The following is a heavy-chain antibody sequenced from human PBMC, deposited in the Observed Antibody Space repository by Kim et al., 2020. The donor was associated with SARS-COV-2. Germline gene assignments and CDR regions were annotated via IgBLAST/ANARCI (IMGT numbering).Heavy chain of an antibody. J-gene: IGHJ4*02. D-gene: IGHD1-26*01. CDR3: ARARGSYYYYFDY. V-gene: IGHV3-33*01. Sequence: ADAVKGRFTISIENSKNTVYLQMNSLRAEDTAVYYCARARGSYYYYFDYWGQGTLVTVSS.